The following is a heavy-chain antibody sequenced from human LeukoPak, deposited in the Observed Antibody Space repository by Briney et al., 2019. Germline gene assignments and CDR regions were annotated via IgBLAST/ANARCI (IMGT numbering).Heavy chain of an antibody. CDR2: ISAYNGNT. Sequence: EASVKVSCKASGYTFTSYGISWVRQAPGQGLEWMGWISAYNGNTNYAQKLQGRVTITADESTSTAYMELSSLRSEDTAVYYCVLSGSLNLDYWGQGTLVTVSS. D-gene: IGHD1-26*01. CDR1: GYTFTSYG. J-gene: IGHJ4*02. V-gene: IGHV1-18*01. CDR3: VLSGSLNLDY.